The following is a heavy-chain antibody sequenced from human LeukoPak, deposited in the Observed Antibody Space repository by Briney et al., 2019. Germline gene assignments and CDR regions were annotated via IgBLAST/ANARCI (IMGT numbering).Heavy chain of an antibody. V-gene: IGHV3-30-3*01. J-gene: IGHJ4*02. Sequence: GRSLRLSCAASGFTFSSYAMHWVRQAPGKGLEWVAVISYDGSNKYYADSVKGRFTISRDNSKNTLYLQMNSLRAEDTAVYYCARDASEVYDILTGYYNVRGDASLDYWGQGTLVTVSS. CDR2: ISYDGSNK. CDR1: GFTFSSYA. D-gene: IGHD3-9*01. CDR3: ARDASEVYDILTGYYNVRGDASLDY.